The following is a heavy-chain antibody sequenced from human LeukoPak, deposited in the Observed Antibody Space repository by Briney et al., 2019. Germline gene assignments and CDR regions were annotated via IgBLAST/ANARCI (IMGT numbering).Heavy chain of an antibody. Sequence: SETLSLTCTVSGGSINSYYWSWIRQPPGKGLEWIGYIYYSGSTNYNPSLKSRVTISVDTSKNQFSLKLSSVTAADTAVYYCARTQYDFWSGSLYYFDYWGQGTLVTVSS. CDR3: ARTQYDFWSGSLYYFDY. CDR1: GGSINSYY. CDR2: IYYSGST. V-gene: IGHV4-59*01. D-gene: IGHD3-3*01. J-gene: IGHJ4*02.